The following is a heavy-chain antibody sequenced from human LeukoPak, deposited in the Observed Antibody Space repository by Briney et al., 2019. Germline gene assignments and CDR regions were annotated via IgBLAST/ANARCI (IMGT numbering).Heavy chain of an antibody. CDR2: ISSSSSTI. Sequence: PGGSLRLSCAASGFTFSSYSMNWVRQAPGKGLEWVSYISSSSSTIYYADSVKGRFTISRDNAKNSLYLQMNSLRAEDTAVYYCARDTAMVPAPFDYWGQGTLVTVSS. CDR3: ARDTAMVPAPFDY. J-gene: IGHJ4*02. D-gene: IGHD5-18*01. CDR1: GFTFSSYS. V-gene: IGHV3-48*01.